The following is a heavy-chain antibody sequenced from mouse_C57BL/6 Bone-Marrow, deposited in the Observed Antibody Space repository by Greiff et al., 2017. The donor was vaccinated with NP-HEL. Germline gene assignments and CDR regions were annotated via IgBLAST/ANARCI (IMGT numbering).Heavy chain of an antibody. J-gene: IGHJ4*01. CDR2: IDPSDSYT. Sequence: QVQLQQPGAELVRPGTSVKLSCKASGYTFTSYWMHWVKQRPGQGLEWIGVIDPSDSYTNYNQKFKGKATLTVDTSSSTAYMQLSSLTSEDSAVYYCARYYYDRDYYAMDYWGQGTSVTVSP. D-gene: IGHD2-4*01. V-gene: IGHV1-59*01. CDR1: GYTFTSYW. CDR3: ARYYYDRDYYAMDY.